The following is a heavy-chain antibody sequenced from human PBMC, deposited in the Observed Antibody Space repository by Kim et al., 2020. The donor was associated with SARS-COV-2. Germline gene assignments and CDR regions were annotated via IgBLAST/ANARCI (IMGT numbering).Heavy chain of an antibody. Sequence: SETLSLTCTVSGGSISSSSYYWGWIRQPPGKGLEWIGSIYYSGSTYYNPSLKSRVTISVDTSTNQFSLKLSSVTAADTAVYYCAREGVGELLITDFDYWGQGTLVTVSS. J-gene: IGHJ4*02. CDR2: IYYSGST. CDR3: AREGVGELLITDFDY. V-gene: IGHV4-39*07. D-gene: IGHD1-26*01. CDR1: GGSISSSSYY.